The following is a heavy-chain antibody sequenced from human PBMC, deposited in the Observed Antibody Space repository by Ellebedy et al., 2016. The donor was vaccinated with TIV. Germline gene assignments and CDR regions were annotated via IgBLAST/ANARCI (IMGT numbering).Heavy chain of an antibody. CDR2: IYYSGST. D-gene: IGHD4-17*01. CDR3: ARAGSHDYGDYGVY. Sequence: LRLSCTVSGGSISSGGYYWSWIRQHPGKGLEWIGYIYYSGSTYYNPSLKSRVTISVDTSKNQFSLKLSSVTAADTAVYYCARAGSHDYGDYGVYWGQGTLVTVSS. J-gene: IGHJ4*02. CDR1: GGSISSGGYY. V-gene: IGHV4-31*03.